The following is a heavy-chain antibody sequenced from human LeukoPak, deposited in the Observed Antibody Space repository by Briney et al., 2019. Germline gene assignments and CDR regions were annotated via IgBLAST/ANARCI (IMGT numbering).Heavy chain of an antibody. V-gene: IGHV4-39*01. D-gene: IGHD3-10*01. J-gene: IGHJ4*02. CDR3: ARHAYYASGSYYLS. CDR2: IKYSGST. CDR1: GGSISSSNYY. Sequence: SETLSLTCTGSGGSISSSNYYWGWIRQPPGEGLEWVGGIKYSGSTYYNPSLKSRVTISVDTSKNQFSLNLSSVTAADTAVYYCARHAYYASGSYYLSWGQGTLVTVSS.